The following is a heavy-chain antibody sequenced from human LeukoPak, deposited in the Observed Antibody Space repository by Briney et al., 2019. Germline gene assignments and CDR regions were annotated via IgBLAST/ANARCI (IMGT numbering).Heavy chain of an antibody. J-gene: IGHJ4*02. CDR2: IQPGNPEI. D-gene: IGHD3-22*01. CDR1: GYNFTSYW. CDR3: ARRYYYYDRSGFYYYFDT. V-gene: IGHV5-51*01. Sequence: GESLKISCKGSGYNFTSYWIGWVRQMPGKGLEWVGNIQPGNPEIRYSPSFQGQVTLSADKSISTAYLQWSSLKASDTAMYYCARRYYYYDRSGFYYYFDTWGQGTQVTVTS.